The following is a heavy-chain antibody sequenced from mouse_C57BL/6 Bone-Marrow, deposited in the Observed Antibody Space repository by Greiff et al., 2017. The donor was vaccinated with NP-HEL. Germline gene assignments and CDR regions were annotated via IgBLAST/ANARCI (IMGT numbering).Heavy chain of an antibody. CDR1: GYTFTSYW. D-gene: IGHD2-1*01. V-gene: IGHV1-64*01. CDR3: ARSGRVYYGTDWYFDV. CDR2: IHPTSGST. Sequence: QVQLQQPGAELVKPGASVKLSCKASGYTFTSYWMHWVKQRPGQGLEWIGMIHPTSGSTNYNEKFKSKATLTVDKSSSTAYMQLSSLTSEDSAVYYCARSGRVYYGTDWYFDVWGTGTTVTVSS. J-gene: IGHJ1*03.